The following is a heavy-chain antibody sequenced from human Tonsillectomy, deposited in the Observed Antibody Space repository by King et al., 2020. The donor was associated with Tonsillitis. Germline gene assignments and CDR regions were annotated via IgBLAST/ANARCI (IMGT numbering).Heavy chain of an antibody. Sequence: VQLVESGGGVVQPGRSLRLSCAAAGFTFSSFGMHWVRQAPGKGLEWVAVILHDGSNEYYADSVRGRFTISRDISKNTLYLQMNSLRAEDTAVYYCARGLEMTTVNGGWYFDLWGRGALVTVSS. CDR2: ILHDGSNE. D-gene: IGHD5-24*01. CDR1: GFTFSSFG. V-gene: IGHV3-30*03. CDR3: ARGLEMTTVNGGWYFDL. J-gene: IGHJ2*01.